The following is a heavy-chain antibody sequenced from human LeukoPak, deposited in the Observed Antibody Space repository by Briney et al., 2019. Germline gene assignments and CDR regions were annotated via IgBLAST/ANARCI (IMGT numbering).Heavy chain of an antibody. CDR3: AKALSWAKERGDSSGYYYPFDY. V-gene: IGHV3-30*02. CDR2: MRYDGSNK. J-gene: IGHJ4*02. Sequence: GGSLRLSCAASGFTFSSYGMHWVRQAPGKGLEWVAFMRYDGSNKYYADSVKGRFTISRDNSKNTLYLQMNSLRAEDTAVYYCAKALSWAKERGDSSGYYYPFDYWGQGTLVTVSS. CDR1: GFTFSSYG. D-gene: IGHD3-22*01.